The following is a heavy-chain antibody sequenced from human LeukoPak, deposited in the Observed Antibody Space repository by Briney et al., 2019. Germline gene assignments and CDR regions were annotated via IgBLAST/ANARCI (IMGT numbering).Heavy chain of an antibody. CDR3: ARGSYCSGGSCFDY. V-gene: IGHV3-21*01. CDR1: GLTLSSYS. J-gene: IGHJ4*02. D-gene: IGHD2-15*01. Sequence: KPGGSLRLSCAASGLTLSSYSMNWVRQAPGKGLEWVSSISRSSSYIYYADSVKGRFTISRDNAKNSLYLQMNSLRAEDTAVYYCARGSYCSGGSCFDYWGQGTLVAVSS. CDR2: ISRSSSYI.